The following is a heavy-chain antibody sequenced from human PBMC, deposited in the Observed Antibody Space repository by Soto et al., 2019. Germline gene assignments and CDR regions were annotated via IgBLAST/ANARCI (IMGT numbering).Heavy chain of an antibody. V-gene: IGHV4-30-4*08. CDR3: GRGETGGASGVFYERL. J-gene: IGHJ4*02. CDR2: IRSNGEA. D-gene: IGHD3-10*01. CDR1: GGSISSGDYF. Sequence: LSLTCTVSGGSISSGDYFWTWIRQPPGKGLEWIGNIRSNGEAYYNPSLKSRVSISVDASKNQFSLRLGSVTDADTAVHYWGRGETGGASGVFYERLWGQG.